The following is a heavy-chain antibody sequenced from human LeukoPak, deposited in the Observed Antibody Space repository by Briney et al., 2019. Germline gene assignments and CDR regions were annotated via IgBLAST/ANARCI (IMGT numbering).Heavy chain of an antibody. V-gene: IGHV4-59*08. J-gene: IGHJ2*01. CDR2: IYYSGST. CDR3: ASNNDYSDQWYFDL. Sequence: SETLSLTCTVSGGSISSYYWSWIRQPPGKGLEWVGYIYYSGSTNYNPSLKSRVTISVDTSKNQFSLKLSSVTAADTAVYYCASNNDYSDQWYFDLWGRGTLVTVSS. CDR1: GGSISSYY. D-gene: IGHD2-15*01.